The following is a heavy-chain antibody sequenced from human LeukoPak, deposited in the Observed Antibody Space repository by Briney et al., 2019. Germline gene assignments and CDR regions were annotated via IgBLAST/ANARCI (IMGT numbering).Heavy chain of an antibody. D-gene: IGHD4-17*01. J-gene: IGHJ4*02. CDR3: AREMVSTVTSFDY. V-gene: IGHV3-33*01. CDR1: GFTFSSYG. Sequence: GGSLRLSCAASGFTFSSYGMHWVRQAPGKGLEWVAVIWYDGSNKYYADSVKGRFTISRDNSKNTLYLQMNSLRAEDTAVYYCAREMVSTVTSFDYWGQGTLVTVSS. CDR2: IWYDGSNK.